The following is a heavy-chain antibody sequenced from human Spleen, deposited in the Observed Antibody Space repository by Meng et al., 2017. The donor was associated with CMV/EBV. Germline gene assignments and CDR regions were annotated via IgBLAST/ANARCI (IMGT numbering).Heavy chain of an antibody. Sequence: GESLKISCAASGFTFSSCGMHWVRQAPGKGLEWVATFSYDGDNTYYADSVKGRFTISRDNSKNTLYLQMNSLRAEDTAVYYCAKGGRDKYSYANFDYWGQGTLVTVSS. CDR2: FSYDGDNT. V-gene: IGHV3-30-3*02. CDR1: GFTFSSCG. D-gene: IGHD5-18*01. CDR3: AKGGRDKYSYANFDY. J-gene: IGHJ4*02.